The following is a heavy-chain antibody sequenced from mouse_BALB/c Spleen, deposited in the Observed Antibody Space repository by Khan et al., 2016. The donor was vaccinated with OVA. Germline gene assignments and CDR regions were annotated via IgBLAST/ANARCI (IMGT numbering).Heavy chain of an antibody. V-gene: IGHV9-3-1*01. CDR1: GYTFTNYG. J-gene: IGHJ3*01. CDR3: ARSNGNYWFAY. CDR2: INTYTGEP. Sequence: QIQLVQSGPELKKPGETVKISCKASGYTFTNYGMNWVKQAPGKGLQWMGWINTYTGEPTSADDFKGRFALSLETSASTAYLQINNPKNEDTATCFCARSNGNYWFAYWGQGTLVTVSA. D-gene: IGHD2-1*01.